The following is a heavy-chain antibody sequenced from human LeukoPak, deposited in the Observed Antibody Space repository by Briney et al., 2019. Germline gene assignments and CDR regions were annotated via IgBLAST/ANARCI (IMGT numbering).Heavy chain of an antibody. CDR1: GDSISNYY. CDR3: ARETCSGGSCFQFDF. D-gene: IGHD2-15*01. Sequence: PSETLSLTCTVSGDSISNYYWSWIRQSPGKGLEWIGYIYYSGSTNYNPSLKSRVTISVDTSKNQFSLKLSSVTAADTAVHYCARETCSGGSCFQFDFWGQGTLVTVSS. J-gene: IGHJ4*02. V-gene: IGHV4-59*01. CDR2: IYYSGST.